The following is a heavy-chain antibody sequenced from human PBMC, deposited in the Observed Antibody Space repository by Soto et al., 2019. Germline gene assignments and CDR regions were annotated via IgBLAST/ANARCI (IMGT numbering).Heavy chain of an antibody. Sequence: PSETLSLTCAVSGGSISSGGYSWSWIRQPPGKGLEWIGYIYHSGSTYYNPSLKSRVTISVDRSKNQFSLKLSSVTAAETAVYYCERDRYEVVNLHYGMDVWGQGTTVTVSS. CDR1: GGSISSGGYS. CDR2: IYHSGST. CDR3: ERDRYEVVNLHYGMDV. J-gene: IGHJ6*02. D-gene: IGHD2-21*01. V-gene: IGHV4-30-2*01.